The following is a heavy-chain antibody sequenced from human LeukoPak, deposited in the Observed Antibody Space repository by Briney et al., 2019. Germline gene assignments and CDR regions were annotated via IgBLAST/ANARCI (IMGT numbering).Heavy chain of an antibody. CDR2: IYYSGST. D-gene: IGHD3-9*01. J-gene: IGHJ5*02. V-gene: IGHV4-59*01. CDR3: ARSGYYDILTGLNWFDP. CDR1: GGSISSYY. Sequence: SETLSLTCTVSGGSISSYYWSWIRQPPGKGLEWIGYIYYSGSTNYNPSLKSRVTISVDTSKNRFSLKLSSVTAADTAVYYCARSGYYDILTGLNWFDPWGQGTLVTVSS.